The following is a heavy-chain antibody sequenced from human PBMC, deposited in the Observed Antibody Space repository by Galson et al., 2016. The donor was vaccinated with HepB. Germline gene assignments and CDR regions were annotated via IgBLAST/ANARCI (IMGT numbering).Heavy chain of an antibody. V-gene: IGHV3-30*04. J-gene: IGHJ4*02. Sequence: SLRLPCAASRFSFKHYAMHWVRQAPGKGLEWVAVISYDGRENFYADSVKGRFTISRDNSKNTLFLQTDSLRAEDTAVYYGARGRMTSDVWGQGTLVTVSS. CDR3: ARGRMTSDV. CDR2: ISYDGREN. CDR1: RFSFKHYA. D-gene: IGHD4-17*01.